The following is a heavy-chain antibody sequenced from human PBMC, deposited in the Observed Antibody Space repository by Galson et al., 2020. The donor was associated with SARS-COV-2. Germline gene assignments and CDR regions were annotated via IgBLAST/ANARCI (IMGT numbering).Heavy chain of an antibody. D-gene: IGHD1-26*01. CDR3: ARINGTYSSFDY. CDR2: IYFSGSA. V-gene: IGHV4-39*07. J-gene: IGHJ4*02. Sequence: SETLSLTCTVSGGTINRSVYYWGWLRQPPGNGLEWIGSIYFSGSAYYNPSLKSRVTMSVDTSKNQFSLKLRSVTVADTAVYYCARINGTYSSFDYWGQGTLVAVSS. CDR1: GGTINRSVYY.